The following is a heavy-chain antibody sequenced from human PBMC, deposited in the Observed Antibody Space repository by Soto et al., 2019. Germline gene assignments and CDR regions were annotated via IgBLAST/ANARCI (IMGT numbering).Heavy chain of an antibody. J-gene: IGHJ5*02. D-gene: IGHD3-3*01. Sequence: QLQLQESGPGLLKPSQTLSLTCTVSGDSITSDNYYWSWIRQPPGKGLEWIGYTHYSGSTYYNPSLRSRVSLSMATSKKQVFLHLSSLTAADTAVYYCAGAIAIFGVVTRNWFDPWGQGTLVTVSS. CDR3: AGAIAIFGVVTRNWFDP. CDR1: GDSITSDNYY. V-gene: IGHV4-30-4*01. CDR2: THYSGST.